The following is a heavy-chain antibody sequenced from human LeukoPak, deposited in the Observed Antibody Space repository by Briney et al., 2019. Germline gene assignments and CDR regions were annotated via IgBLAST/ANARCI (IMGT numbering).Heavy chain of an antibody. J-gene: IGHJ4*02. V-gene: IGHV4-59*08. CDR3: ASWSGSYPYYFDY. CDR1: GGSISSYY. D-gene: IGHD1-26*01. CDR2: IYYSGST. Sequence: SETLSLTCTVSGGSISSYYWSWIRQPPGHGLKGIGYIYYSGSTNYNPSLKSRVTISVDTSKNQFSLKLSSVTAADTAVYYCASWSGSYPYYFDYWGQGTLVTVSS.